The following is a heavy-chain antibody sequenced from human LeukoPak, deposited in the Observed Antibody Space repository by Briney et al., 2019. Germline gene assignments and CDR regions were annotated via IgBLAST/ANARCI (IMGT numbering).Heavy chain of an antibody. CDR2: IYYSGNT. V-gene: IGHV4-59*01. CDR1: GGSISSYY. CDR3: ARDCSTAGCHGY. J-gene: IGHJ4*02. Sequence: SETLSLTCTVSGGSISSYYWSWIRQPPGKGLEWIGYIYYSGNTNYNPSLKSRVTMSVDTSKNQFFLRLSSVTAADTAVYYCARDCSTAGCHGYWGQGTLVTVSS. D-gene: IGHD2-2*01.